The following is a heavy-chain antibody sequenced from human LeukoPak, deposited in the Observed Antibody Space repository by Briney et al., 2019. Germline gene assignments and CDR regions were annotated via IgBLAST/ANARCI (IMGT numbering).Heavy chain of an antibody. J-gene: IGHJ4*02. V-gene: IGHV3-11*01. CDR1: GFTFSDYY. D-gene: IGHD2-15*01. Sequence: PGGSLRLSCAASGFTFSDYYMSWIRQAPGKGLGWVSYISSSGSTIYYADSVKGRFTISRDNAKNSLYLQMNSLRAEDTAVYYCARVIEDVPQFDYWGQGTLVTVSS. CDR2: ISSSGSTI. CDR3: ARVIEDVPQFDY.